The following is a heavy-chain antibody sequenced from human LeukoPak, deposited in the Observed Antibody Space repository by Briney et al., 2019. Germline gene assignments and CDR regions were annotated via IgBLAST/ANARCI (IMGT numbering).Heavy chain of an antibody. Sequence: GESLKISCKGSGYSFTSYWIGWVRQMPGKGLEWMGIIYPGDCDTRYSPSFRGQVPISADKSISTAYLQWSSLKASDTAMYYCARRVTMVRGVYYFDYWGQGTLVSVSS. J-gene: IGHJ4*02. D-gene: IGHD3-10*01. CDR2: IYPGDCDT. CDR3: ARRVTMVRGVYYFDY. CDR1: GYSFTSYW. V-gene: IGHV5-51*01.